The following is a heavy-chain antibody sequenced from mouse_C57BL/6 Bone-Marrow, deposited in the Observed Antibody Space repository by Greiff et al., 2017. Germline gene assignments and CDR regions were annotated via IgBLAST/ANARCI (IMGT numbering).Heavy chain of an antibody. Sequence: QVQLKESGAELARPGASVKLSCKASGYTFPSYGISWVKQRTGQGLEWIGEIYPRSGNTYYNEKFKGKATLTADKSSSKAYMELRSLTSEDSAVYFCARENYYGSGTYWGQGTLVTVSA. CDR1: GYTFPSYG. D-gene: IGHD1-1*01. J-gene: IGHJ3*01. CDR3: ARENYYGSGTY. V-gene: IGHV1-81*01. CDR2: IYPRSGNT.